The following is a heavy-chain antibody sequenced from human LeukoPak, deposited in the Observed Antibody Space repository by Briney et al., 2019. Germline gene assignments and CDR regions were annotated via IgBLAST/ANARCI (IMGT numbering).Heavy chain of an antibody. Sequence: PSETLSLTCTVSGGSISSYYWSWIRQPAGKGLEWIGRIYTSGSTNYNPSLKSRVTMSVDTSKNQFSLKLSSVTAADTAVYYCAREVGYCSGGSCYEWFDPWGQGTLVTVSS. CDR1: GGSISSYY. V-gene: IGHV4-4*07. D-gene: IGHD2-15*01. CDR3: AREVGYCSGGSCYEWFDP. CDR2: IYTSGST. J-gene: IGHJ5*02.